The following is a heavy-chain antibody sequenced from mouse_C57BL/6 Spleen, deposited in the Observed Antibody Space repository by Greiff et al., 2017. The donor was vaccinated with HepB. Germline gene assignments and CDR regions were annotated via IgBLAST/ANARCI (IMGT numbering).Heavy chain of an antibody. J-gene: IGHJ1*03. V-gene: IGHV1-52*01. CDR1: GYTFTSYW. Sequence: VQLQQSGAEPVRPGSSVKLSCKASGYTFTSYWMHWVKQRPIQGLEWIGNIDPSDSETHYNQKFKDKATLTVDKSSSTAYMQLSSLTSEDSAVYYCARSNYYGSYWYFDVWGTGTTVTVSS. CDR2: IDPSDSET. D-gene: IGHD1-1*01. CDR3: ARSNYYGSYWYFDV.